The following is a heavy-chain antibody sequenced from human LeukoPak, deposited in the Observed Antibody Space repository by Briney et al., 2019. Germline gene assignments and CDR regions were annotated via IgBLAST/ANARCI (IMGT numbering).Heavy chain of an antibody. CDR2: ISYVGSIK. J-gene: IGHJ4*02. CDR1: GFTFTSYA. Sequence: PGRSLRLSCAASGFTFTSYAMHGVRQGPGKGREGGAVISYVGSIKYYADSAKGRFTISRDNSTNTLYLHMNSLRAEDTAVYYCARALVVVAATPDYWGQGTLVTVSS. V-gene: IGHV3-30-3*01. D-gene: IGHD2-15*01. CDR3: ARALVVVAATPDY.